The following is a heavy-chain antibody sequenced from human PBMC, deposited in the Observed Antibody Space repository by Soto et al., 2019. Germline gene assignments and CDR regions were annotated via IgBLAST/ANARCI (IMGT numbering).Heavy chain of an antibody. CDR2: IYYRGST. D-gene: IGHD3-3*01. CDR3: ARAGRGVVITGDYGMDV. CDR1: GGSISRYY. Sequence: SETLSLTCTVSGGSISRYYWSWIRQPPGQGLEWIGYIYYRGSTTYNPSLTSRVTISVDTSKNPFSLTLSSVTAADTAVSYCARAGRGVVITGDYGMDVWGQGTTVTVSS. J-gene: IGHJ6*02. V-gene: IGHV4-59*01.